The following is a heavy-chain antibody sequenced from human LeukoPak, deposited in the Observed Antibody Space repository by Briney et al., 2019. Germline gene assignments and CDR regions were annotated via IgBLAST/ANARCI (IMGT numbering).Heavy chain of an antibody. D-gene: IGHD4-17*01. J-gene: IGHJ4*02. CDR1: GFTFSTYG. V-gene: IGHV3-23*01. Sequence: GGSLRLSCTASGFTFSTYGMTWVRQAPGKGLEWVSAVSSGYVTYYADSVKGRFTISRDNSKNTLYLLMNSLRAEDTAVYYCAKDKTTTVTTPDYWGQGTLVSVS. CDR2: VSSGYVT. CDR3: AKDKTTTVTTPDY.